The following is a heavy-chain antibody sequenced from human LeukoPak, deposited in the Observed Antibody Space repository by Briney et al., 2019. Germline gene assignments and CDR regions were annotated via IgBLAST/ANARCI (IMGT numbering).Heavy chain of an antibody. D-gene: IGHD4/OR15-4a*01. J-gene: IGHJ4*02. CDR2: IYPGDSDT. Sequence: GESLKISCKGSGYSFTSNWIGWVRQMPGKGLEWMGTIYPGDSDTRYSPSFQGQVTISVDKSIGTAHLQWGSLKASDTAMYYCAKMVRDSYGANYSGTYYFDYWGQGTLVTVSS. CDR1: GYSFTSNW. CDR3: AKMVRDSYGANYSGTYYFDY. V-gene: IGHV5-51*01.